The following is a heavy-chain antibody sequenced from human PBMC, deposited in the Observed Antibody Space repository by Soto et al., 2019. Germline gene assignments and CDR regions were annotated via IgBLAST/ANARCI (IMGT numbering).Heavy chain of an antibody. D-gene: IGHD3-10*02. J-gene: IGHJ4*02. Sequence: QVQLVQSGAEVKKPGSSVKVSCQASGGTFSTKYAISWVRQAPGEGLEWMGGITPSFGTRDYAQRFQGRVTITADASTSIVYTELSSLRSQDTAVYYCATSPGFGGYYVVWGQGTLVTVSS. CDR3: ATSPGFGGYYVV. CDR1: GGTFSTKYA. V-gene: IGHV1-69*01. CDR2: ITPSFGTR.